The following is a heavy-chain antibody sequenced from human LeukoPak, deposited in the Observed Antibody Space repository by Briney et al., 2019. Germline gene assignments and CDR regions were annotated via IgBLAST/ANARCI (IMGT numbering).Heavy chain of an antibody. V-gene: IGHV3-33*08. D-gene: IGHD3-3*01. Sequence: SPRLSCASSGCTFNSHGLQWVRQAPGKGVEWVAASSSDGSVNHYADAAKDRFTITSDYSLNTLYLQTHSLRVYDTASYYCAIDTAVLFLELAFWGQGTPVTVSS. CDR1: GCTFNSHG. J-gene: IGHJ4*02. CDR3: AIDTAVLFLELAF. CDR2: SSSDGSVN.